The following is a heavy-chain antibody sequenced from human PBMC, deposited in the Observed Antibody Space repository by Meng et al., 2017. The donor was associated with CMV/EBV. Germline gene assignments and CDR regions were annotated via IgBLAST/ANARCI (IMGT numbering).Heavy chain of an antibody. CDR1: GGTFSSYA. Sequence: QVKLGQCGAGGKKHGSSVKGSCKAAGGTFSSYAISWVRQAPGQGLEWMGGIIPIFGTANYAQKFQGRVTITADESTSTAYMELSSLRSEDTAVYYCAKWGQSRDWPPDPFDPWGQGTLVTVSS. J-gene: IGHJ5*02. CDR2: IIPIFGTA. V-gene: IGHV1-69*12. D-gene: IGHD5-24*01. CDR3: AKWGQSRDWPPDPFDP.